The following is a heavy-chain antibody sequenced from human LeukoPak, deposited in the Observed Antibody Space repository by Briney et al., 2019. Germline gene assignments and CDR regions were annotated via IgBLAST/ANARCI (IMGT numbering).Heavy chain of an antibody. J-gene: IGHJ6*02. CDR3: ATAQGIAVAMNYYYYYGMDV. D-gene: IGHD6-19*01. V-gene: IGHV3-23*01. CDR1: GLTFSSYA. Sequence: GGSLRLSCAASGLTFSSYAMSWVRQAPGKGLEWGSGISGNDGRTYYADSVKGRFTISRDNSKNTLYLQMISLRAEDTAVYYCATAQGIAVAMNYYYYYGMDVWGQGTTVTVSS. CDR2: ISGNDGRT.